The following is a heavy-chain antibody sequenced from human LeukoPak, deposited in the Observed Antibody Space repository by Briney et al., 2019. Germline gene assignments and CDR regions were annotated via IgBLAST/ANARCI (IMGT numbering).Heavy chain of an antibody. D-gene: IGHD3-10*01. Sequence: SETLSLTCTVSGGSISSGGYYWSWIRQHPGKGLEWIGYIYYSGSTYYNPSLKSRVTISVDTSKNQFSLKLSSVTAADTAVYYCARSPPLYYGSGSYYYYGMDVWGQGTTVTVSS. CDR1: GGSISSGGYY. CDR2: IYYSGST. V-gene: IGHV4-31*03. CDR3: ARSPPLYYGSGSYYYYGMDV. J-gene: IGHJ6*02.